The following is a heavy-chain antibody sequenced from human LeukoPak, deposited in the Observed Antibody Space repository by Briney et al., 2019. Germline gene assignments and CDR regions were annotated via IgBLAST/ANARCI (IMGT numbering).Heavy chain of an antibody. CDR1: GGSINSSSYY. V-gene: IGHV4-39*07. Sequence: NPSETLSLTCTVSGGSINSSSYYWGWIRQPPGKGLEWIGSIYYSGSTYYNPSLKSRVTISVDTSKNQFSLKLSSVTAADTAVYYCARVSSSWYQDWYFDRWGRGTLVTVSS. CDR2: IYYSGST. J-gene: IGHJ2*01. D-gene: IGHD6-13*01. CDR3: ARVSSSWYQDWYFDR.